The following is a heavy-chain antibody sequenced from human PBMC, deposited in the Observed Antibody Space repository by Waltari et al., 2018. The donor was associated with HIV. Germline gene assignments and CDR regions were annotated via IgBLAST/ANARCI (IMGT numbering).Heavy chain of an antibody. D-gene: IGHD3-3*01. CDR2: ISPGDDRT. Sequence: QVQLVQSGAEVKKPGASVKVSCKTSGDSFTNYYMHWVRQAPGQGLEWIGIISPGDDRTFYGRHFQGRVTVSRETYTRPVYIELSSLRFEDTAFYYCARELGGRFFEDSWGLGTLVTVSS. V-gene: IGHV1-46*01. CDR3: ARELGGRFFEDS. CDR1: GDSFTNYY. J-gene: IGHJ4*02.